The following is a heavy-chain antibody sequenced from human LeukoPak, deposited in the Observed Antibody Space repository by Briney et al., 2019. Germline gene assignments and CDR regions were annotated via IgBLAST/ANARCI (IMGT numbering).Heavy chain of an antibody. CDR1: GYSFTNYH. D-gene: IGHD1-7*01. CDR2: IYPNTGGT. CDR3: ARENWYYDY. V-gene: IGHV1-2*06. J-gene: IGHJ4*02. Sequence: GASVKVSCNTSGYSFTNYHMHWVRLAPGQGLEWMGHIYPNTGGTSYAQRFQGRVTMTSDTSVSTVHMELSSLISDDTAAYYCARENWYYDYWGQGTLVTVSS.